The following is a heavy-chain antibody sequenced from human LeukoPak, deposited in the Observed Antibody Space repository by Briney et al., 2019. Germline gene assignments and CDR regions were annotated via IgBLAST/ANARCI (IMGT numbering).Heavy chain of an antibody. CDR2: ISSSYSTT. J-gene: IGHJ4*02. V-gene: IGHV3-48*03. Sequence: GGSLRLSCAASGFTFSSYEMNWVRQAPGKGLEWVSYISSSYSTTHYADSVKGRFTISRDNAKNSLYLQMNSLRAEDTAVYYCARSPTGSGWYYFDYWGQGTLVTVSS. CDR1: GFTFSSYE. D-gene: IGHD6-19*01. CDR3: ARSPTGSGWYYFDY.